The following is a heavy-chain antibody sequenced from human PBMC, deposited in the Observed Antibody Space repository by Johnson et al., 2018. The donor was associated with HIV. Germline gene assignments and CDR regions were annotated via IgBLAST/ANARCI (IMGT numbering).Heavy chain of an antibody. CDR1: GFTFCGYA. J-gene: IGHJ3*02. D-gene: IGHD4/OR15-4a*01. CDR3: ARGGASDAFDI. Sequence: QVQLVESGGGVVQAGKSLTLSCVGSGFTFCGYAMHWVRQAPGKGLEWVAFISYDGSNKYYADSVKGRFTISRDNSKNTLYLQMNSLRAEDTAVYYCARGGASDAFDIWGQGTMVTVSS. V-gene: IGHV3-30-3*01. CDR2: ISYDGSNK.